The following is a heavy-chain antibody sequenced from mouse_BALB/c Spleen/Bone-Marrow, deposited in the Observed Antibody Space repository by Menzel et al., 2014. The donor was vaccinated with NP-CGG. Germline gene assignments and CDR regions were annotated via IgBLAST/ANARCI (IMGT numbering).Heavy chain of an antibody. D-gene: IGHD4-1*01. J-gene: IGHJ3*01. V-gene: IGHV1S130*01. CDR3: ARYWSGFAY. CDR1: GYTFTSSW. CDR2: IHPNSGNT. Sequence: QVQLKESGSVLVRPGASVKLSCKASGYTFTSSWMHWAKQRPGQGLEWIGEIHPNSGNTNYNEKFKDKATLTVDTSSSTAYVDLSSLTSEDSAVYYCARYWSGFAYWGQGTLVTVSA.